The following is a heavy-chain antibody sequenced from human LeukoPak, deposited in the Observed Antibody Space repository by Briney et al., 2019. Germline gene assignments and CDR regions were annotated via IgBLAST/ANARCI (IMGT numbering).Heavy chain of an antibody. V-gene: IGHV5-51*01. CDR1: GYTFTTSW. CDR2: IFPGDSDT. Sequence: GESLKISCKGSGYTFTTSWIAWVRQKPGKGLKWMGLIFPGDSDTRYSPSFQGQVSISADKSISTAYLQWSSLKASDTAVYYCGRLQGISSSPFDYWGQGTLVTVSS. D-gene: IGHD6-6*01. J-gene: IGHJ4*02. CDR3: GRLQGISSSPFDY.